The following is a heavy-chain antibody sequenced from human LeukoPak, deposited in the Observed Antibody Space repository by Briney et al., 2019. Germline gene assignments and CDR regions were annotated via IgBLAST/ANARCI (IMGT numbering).Heavy chain of an antibody. V-gene: IGHV3-74*01. CDR2: INSDGGSA. D-gene: IGHD6-13*01. Sequence: GGSLRLSCVASGFTFSNHYMHWVRQAPGKGLVWVSRINSDGGSAIYADSVQGRFTISRDNAKNTLYLQMNSLRADDTAVYYCARDGYSSSSNWFDPWGQGTLVTVSS. CDR3: ARDGYSSSSNWFDP. J-gene: IGHJ5*02. CDR1: GFTFSNHY.